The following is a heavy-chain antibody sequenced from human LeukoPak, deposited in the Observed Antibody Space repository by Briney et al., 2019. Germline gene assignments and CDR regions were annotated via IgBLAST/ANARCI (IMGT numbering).Heavy chain of an antibody. D-gene: IGHD1-1*01. CDR3: ARTGTTSIDY. J-gene: IGHJ4*02. Sequence: PGGSLRLSCAASGFTFNIYSMNWVRQAPVKGLEWVSSISSTGSYICYADSMKGRFTISRDNAKNSLYMQMNSLRAEDTAVYYCARTGTTSIDYWGQGTLVTVSS. V-gene: IGHV3-21*01. CDR2: ISSTGSYI. CDR1: GFTFNIYS.